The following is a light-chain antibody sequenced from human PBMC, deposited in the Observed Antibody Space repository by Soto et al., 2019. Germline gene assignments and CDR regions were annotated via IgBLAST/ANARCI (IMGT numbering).Light chain of an antibody. Sequence: KVMTQSPATLSVFPGERATLSCRASQSVSSDLAWYQQKPGQAPRLLFYGASARATGIPNRFSGSGSGTEFTLTISSLQSEDFAVYYCQQYNDWPMTFGQGTRLEIK. CDR1: QSVSSD. CDR2: GAS. CDR3: QQYNDWPMT. V-gene: IGKV3-15*01. J-gene: IGKJ5*01.